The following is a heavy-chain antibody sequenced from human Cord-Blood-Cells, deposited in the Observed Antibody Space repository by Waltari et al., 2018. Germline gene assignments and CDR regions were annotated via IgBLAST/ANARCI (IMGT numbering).Heavy chain of an antibody. CDR1: GFTFSSYA. J-gene: IGHJ4*02. CDR2: SSYDGSNK. Sequence: QVQLVESGGGVVQPGRSLRLSCAASGFTFSSYAMHWVRQAPGKGLGWVAVSSYDGSNKYYADSVKGRFTISRDNSKNTLYLQMNSLRAEDTAVYYCARGYSSSAYFDYWGQGTLVTVSS. V-gene: IGHV3-30-3*01. D-gene: IGHD6-6*01. CDR3: ARGYSSSAYFDY.